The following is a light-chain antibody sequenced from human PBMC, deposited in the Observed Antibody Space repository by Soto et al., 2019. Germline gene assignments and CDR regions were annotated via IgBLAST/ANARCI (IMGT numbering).Light chain of an antibody. V-gene: IGKV3-20*01. CDR1: QSVTSNY. CDR2: GAS. CDR3: QQYGGSPQT. Sequence: EIVLTQSPGTLSLSPGERATLSCRASQSVTSNYVAWYQQKPGQAPRLLIYGASSRATGIPDRISGSGSGTDFTLTNRRLEPEDCAVYYCQQYGGSPQTFGQGTKVEIK. J-gene: IGKJ1*01.